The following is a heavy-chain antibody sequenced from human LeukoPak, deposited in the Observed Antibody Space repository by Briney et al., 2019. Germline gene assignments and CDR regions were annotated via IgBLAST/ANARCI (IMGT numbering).Heavy chain of an antibody. D-gene: IGHD2-21*02. CDR1: GVSISSYY. J-gene: IGHJ5*01. CDR3: ARGEVTNWFDS. Sequence: PSETLSLTCTVSGVSISSYYWSWLRPPPGKGLEWIGYIYYSGSTSYNPSLKSRVTISLDTSKNQFSLKLSSVTAADTAVYYCARGEVTNWFDSWGQGTLVTVSS. V-gene: IGHV4-59*01. CDR2: IYYSGST.